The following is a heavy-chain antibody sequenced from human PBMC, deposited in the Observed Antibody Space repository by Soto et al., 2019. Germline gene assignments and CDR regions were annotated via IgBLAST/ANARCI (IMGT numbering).Heavy chain of an antibody. V-gene: IGHV1-69*01. Sequence: QVQLVQSGAEVKKPGSSVKVSCKASGGTFSSYAISWVRQAPGQGLEWMGGIIPIFGTANYAQKFQGRVTXTXDESTSTAXXXLXXXXXXXXXXXXXXXXXXXPTNYYYYGMDVWGQGXXVTVSS. CDR1: GGTFSSYA. CDR3: XXXXXXPTNYYYYGMDV. J-gene: IGHJ6*02. CDR2: IIPIFGTA.